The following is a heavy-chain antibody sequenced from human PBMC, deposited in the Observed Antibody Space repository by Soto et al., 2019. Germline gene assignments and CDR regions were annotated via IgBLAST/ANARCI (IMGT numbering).Heavy chain of an antibody. CDR3: VKEAHGLDGVAFDY. J-gene: IGHJ4*02. CDR2: VSTSGRST. D-gene: IGHD2-15*01. CDR1: GFIFSEST. Sequence: GGSLRLSCSASGFIFSESTIYWVRQVPGKGLEAISAVSTSGRSTYYADSVKDRFTISRDNSKNTLFLQMGSLRPEDTAIYYCVKEAHGLDGVAFDYWGQGTQVTVSS. V-gene: IGHV3-64D*06.